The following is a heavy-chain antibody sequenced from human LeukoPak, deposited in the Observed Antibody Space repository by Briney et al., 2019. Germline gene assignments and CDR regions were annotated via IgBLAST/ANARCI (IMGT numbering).Heavy chain of an antibody. CDR1: GFTFSYYS. D-gene: IGHD3-10*01. Sequence: PGGSLRLSCAASGFTFSYYSMNWVRQAPGKGLEWVAYIRSSGTTIFYADSVKGRFTISRDSAKNSLYLQMNSLRDEDTAVYFCAREYTESTIFRGVNVDVFDIWGQGTMVTVSS. CDR3: AREYTESTIFRGVNVDVFDI. CDR2: IRSSGTTI. V-gene: IGHV3-48*02. J-gene: IGHJ3*02.